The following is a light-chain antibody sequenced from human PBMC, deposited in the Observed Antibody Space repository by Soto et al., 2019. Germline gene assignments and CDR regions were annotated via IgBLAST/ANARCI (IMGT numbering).Light chain of an antibody. CDR1: QSISSW. CDR2: KAS. V-gene: IGKV1-5*03. CDR3: QQYNSYWT. J-gene: IGKJ1*01. Sequence: DIQMTQSPSTLSASVGDRVTITCRASQSISSWLAWYQQKPGKAPKLLIYKASSLESGVPSRFSGSGSGTEFIITSSSLQPDDFASYYRQQYNSYWTFGQGTKVEIK.